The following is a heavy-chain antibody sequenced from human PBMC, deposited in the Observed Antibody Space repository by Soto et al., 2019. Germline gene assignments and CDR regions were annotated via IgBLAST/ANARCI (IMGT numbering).Heavy chain of an antibody. CDR3: ARQIAATDFDY. D-gene: IGHD6-6*01. J-gene: IGHJ4*02. CDR1: GGSISSYY. Sequence: PSETLSLTCTVSGGSISSYYWSWIRQPPGKGLEWIGYIYYSGSTNYNPSLKSRVTISVDTSKNQFSLKLSSVTAADTAVYYCARQIAATDFDYRGQGTLVTVSS. V-gene: IGHV4-59*08. CDR2: IYYSGST.